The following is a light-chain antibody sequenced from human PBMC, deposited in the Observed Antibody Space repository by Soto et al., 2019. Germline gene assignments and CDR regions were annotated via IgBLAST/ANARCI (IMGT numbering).Light chain of an antibody. V-gene: IGLV2-14*03. Sequence: QSALTQPASVSGSPRQSITISCTGASSDVGGYNYVSWYQQHPGKAPKLMIYDVSHRPSGVSNRFSGSKSGNTASLTISGLQAEDEAEYYCSSYTSTSTRVLFGGGTKVTVL. CDR2: DVS. CDR1: SSDVGGYNY. J-gene: IGLJ2*01. CDR3: SSYTSTSTRVL.